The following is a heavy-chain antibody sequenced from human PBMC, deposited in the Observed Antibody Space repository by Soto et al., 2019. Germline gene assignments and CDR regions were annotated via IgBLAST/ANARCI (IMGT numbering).Heavy chain of an antibody. V-gene: IGHV4-34*01. D-gene: IGHD3-10*01. CDR2: INHSGST. J-gene: IGHJ5*02. CDR3: ARARTLWGVTSNWFDP. CDR1: GGSFSGYY. Sequence: QVQLQQWGAGLLKPSETLSLSCAVYGGSFSGYYWSWIRQPPGKGLEWIGEINHSGSTNYNPSLKRRVTLSVDTSKNQFSLKLSSVTAADTAVYYCARARTLWGVTSNWFDPWGQGTRVTVSS.